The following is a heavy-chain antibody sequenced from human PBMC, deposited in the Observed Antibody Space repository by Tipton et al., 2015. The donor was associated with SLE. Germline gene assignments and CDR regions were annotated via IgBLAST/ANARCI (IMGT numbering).Heavy chain of an antibody. D-gene: IGHD2-15*01. CDR2: IYRSGSA. CDR3: ARYSLTNWHLDL. J-gene: IGHJ2*01. CDR1: SGSISSSDW. V-gene: IGHV4-4*02. Sequence: TLSLTCAVSSGSISSSDWWSWVRQPPGKGLEWIGEIYRSGSATYNPSLKSRVTISVDTSRNQFSLKLTSVTAADSAVYYCARYSLTNWHLDLWGRGTLVTVSS.